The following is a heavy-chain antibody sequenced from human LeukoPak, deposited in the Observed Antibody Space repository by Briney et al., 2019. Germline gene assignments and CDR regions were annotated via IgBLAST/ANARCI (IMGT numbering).Heavy chain of an antibody. CDR3: ARGFSGVTAFDI. V-gene: IGHV4-61*08. J-gene: IGHJ3*02. CDR1: GGSISSGGYY. Sequence: SQTLSLTCTVSGGSISSGGYYWSWIRQPPGKGLEWIGYIYSTWSTNYNPSLKSRVTISVDTSKNQFSLKLSSVTVADTAVYYCARGFSGVTAFDIWGQGTMVTVSS. CDR2: IYSTWST. D-gene: IGHD3-10*01.